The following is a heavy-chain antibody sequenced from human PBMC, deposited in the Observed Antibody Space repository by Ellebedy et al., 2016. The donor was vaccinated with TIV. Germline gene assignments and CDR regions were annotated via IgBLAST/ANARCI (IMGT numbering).Heavy chain of an antibody. Sequence: ASVKVSCKASGYTFTNYWMHWVRQAPGQGLEWMGIISPSGDSTSYAQKFQGRVSVTSDTSTSTVYMDLSSLRSEDTAVYYCARERPATCYFDYWGQGTLVTVSA. CDR3: ARERPATCYFDY. V-gene: IGHV1-46*01. CDR2: ISPSGDST. J-gene: IGHJ4*02. CDR1: GYTFTNYW. D-gene: IGHD2-2*01.